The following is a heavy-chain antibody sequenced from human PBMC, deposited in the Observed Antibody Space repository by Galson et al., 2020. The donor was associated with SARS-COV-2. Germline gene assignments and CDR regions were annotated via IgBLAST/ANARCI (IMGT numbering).Heavy chain of an antibody. J-gene: IGHJ4*02. Sequence: GGSLRLSCVASGFTFSNYGMNWVRQAPGKGLEWVSYISSTTSTISYADSVKGRFTISRDNVKNSLYLQMNSLRHEDTAVYYCARDLSFYYDSSGYLHFDYWGQGTLVTVSS. CDR1: GFTFSNYG. CDR2: ISSTTSTI. CDR3: ARDLSFYYDSSGYLHFDY. D-gene: IGHD3-22*01. V-gene: IGHV3-48*02.